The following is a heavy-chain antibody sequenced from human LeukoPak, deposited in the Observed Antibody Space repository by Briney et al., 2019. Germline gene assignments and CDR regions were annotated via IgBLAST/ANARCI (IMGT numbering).Heavy chain of an antibody. CDR2: ISSSSSYI. CDR1: GFTFSSYS. CDR3: ARERYCSGGSCYWSHDAFDI. Sequence: GGSLRLSCAASGFTFSSYSMNWVRQAPGKGLEWVSSISSSSSYIYYADSVKGRFTISRDNAKNSLYLQMNSLRAEDTAVYYCARERYCSGGSCYWSHDAFDIWGQGTMVTVSS. V-gene: IGHV3-21*01. J-gene: IGHJ3*02. D-gene: IGHD2-15*01.